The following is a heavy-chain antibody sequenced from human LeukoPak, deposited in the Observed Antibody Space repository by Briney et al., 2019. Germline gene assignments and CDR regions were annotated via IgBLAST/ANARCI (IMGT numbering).Heavy chain of an antibody. CDR3: ARSIAAAGRGGTEYFQH. J-gene: IGHJ1*01. D-gene: IGHD6-13*01. CDR1: GGTFSSYA. V-gene: IGHV1-69*13. Sequence: SVKVSCKASGGTFSSYAISWVRQAPGQGLEWMGGIIPIFGTANYAQKFQGRVTITADGSTSTAYMELSSLRSEDTAVYYCARSIAAAGRGGTEYFQHWGQGTLVTVSS. CDR2: IIPIFGTA.